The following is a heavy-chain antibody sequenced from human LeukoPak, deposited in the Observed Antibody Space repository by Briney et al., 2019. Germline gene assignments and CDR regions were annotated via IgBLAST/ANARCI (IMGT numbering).Heavy chain of an antibody. CDR3: ARGDRYYPFDY. D-gene: IGHD3-22*01. CDR1: GFTFSSYS. CDR2: ISSSSSTI. J-gene: IGHJ4*02. Sequence: AGGSLRLSCAASGFTFSSYSMNWVRQAPGKGLEWVSYISSSSSTIYYADSVKGRFTISRDNAKNSLYLQMNSLRAEDTAVYYCARGDRYYPFDYWGQGTRVTVSS. V-gene: IGHV3-48*04.